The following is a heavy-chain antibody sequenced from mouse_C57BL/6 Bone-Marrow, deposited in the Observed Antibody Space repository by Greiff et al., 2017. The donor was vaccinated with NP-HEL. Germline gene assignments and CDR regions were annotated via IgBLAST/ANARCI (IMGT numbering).Heavy chain of an antibody. CDR2: INPYNGGT. D-gene: IGHD2-3*01. CDR1: GYTFTDYY. Sequence: EVKLEESGPVLVKPGASVKMSCKASGYTFTDYYMNWVKQSHGKSLEWIGVINPYNGGTSYNQKFKGKATLTVDKSSSTAYMELNSLTSEDSAVYYCARGGWSAYWGQGTLVTVSA. V-gene: IGHV1-19*01. J-gene: IGHJ3*01. CDR3: ARGGWSAY.